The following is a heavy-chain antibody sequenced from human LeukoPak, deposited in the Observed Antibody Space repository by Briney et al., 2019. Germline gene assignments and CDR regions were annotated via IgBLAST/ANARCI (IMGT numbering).Heavy chain of an antibody. Sequence: SETLSLTCAVYGGSFSGYYWSWIRQPPGKGLEWIGEINHSGSTNYNPSLKSRVTISVDTSKNQFSLKLSSVTAADTAVYYCARGVMSDYWGQGTLVTASS. CDR1: GGSFSGYY. CDR3: ARGVMSDY. D-gene: IGHD3-16*01. J-gene: IGHJ4*02. CDR2: INHSGST. V-gene: IGHV4-34*01.